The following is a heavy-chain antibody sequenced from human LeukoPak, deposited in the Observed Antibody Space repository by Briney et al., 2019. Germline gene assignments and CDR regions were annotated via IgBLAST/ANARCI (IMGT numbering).Heavy chain of an antibody. CDR2: MSGSGGST. Sequence: PGGSLRLSCAASGFTFNSYWMSWVRQAPGKGLEWVSSMSGSGGSTYYADSVKGRFTISRDNSKNTLYLQMNSLRAEDTAVYYCAKGESYYYYYNMDVWGQGTAVTVSS. J-gene: IGHJ6*02. V-gene: IGHV3-23*01. CDR1: GFTFNSYW. D-gene: IGHD1-26*01. CDR3: AKGESYYYYYNMDV.